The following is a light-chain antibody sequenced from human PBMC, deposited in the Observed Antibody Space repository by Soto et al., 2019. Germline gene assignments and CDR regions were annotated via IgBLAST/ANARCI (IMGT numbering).Light chain of an antibody. J-gene: IGLJ3*02. CDR2: EVS. CDR3: SSYTTSNTWV. Sequence: QSALPQPASVSGSPGQTITISCTGSSIDVGGHNYVSWFQHLPGKAPKLMISEVSSRPSGVSNRFSGSKSGNTASLTVSELQADDEADYYCSSYTTSNTWVFGGGTKVTVL. CDR1: SIDVGGHNY. V-gene: IGLV2-14*01.